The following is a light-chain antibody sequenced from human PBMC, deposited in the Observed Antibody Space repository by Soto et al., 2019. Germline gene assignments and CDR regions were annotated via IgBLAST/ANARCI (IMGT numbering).Light chain of an antibody. CDR2: GAS. CDR3: QQYGSSPVYT. CDR1: QSVSSSY. J-gene: IGKJ2*01. Sequence: EIVLTQSPGTLSLSPGERAILSCRASQSVSSSYLAWYQQKPGQAPRLLIYGASSRATGIPDRFSGSGSGTDFTLTISRLEPEDFAVYYCQQYGSSPVYTFGQGTKLEIK. V-gene: IGKV3-20*01.